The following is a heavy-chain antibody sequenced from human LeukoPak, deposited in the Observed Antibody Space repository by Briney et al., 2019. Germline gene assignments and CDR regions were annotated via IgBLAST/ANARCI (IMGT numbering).Heavy chain of an antibody. D-gene: IGHD2-15*01. Sequence: TSETLPLTCTVSGGSISSSSYYWGWIRQPPGKGLEWIGSIYYSGCTYYNPSLKSRVTISVDTSKNQFSLKLSSVTAADTAVYYCARRRIVVVAATPGHNWFDPWGQGTLVTVSS. CDR3: ARRRIVVVAATPGHNWFDP. J-gene: IGHJ5*02. V-gene: IGHV4-39*01. CDR2: IYYSGCT. CDR1: GGSISSSSYY.